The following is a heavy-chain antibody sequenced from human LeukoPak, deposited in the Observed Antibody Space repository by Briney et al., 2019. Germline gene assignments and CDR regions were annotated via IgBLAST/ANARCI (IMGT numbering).Heavy chain of an antibody. D-gene: IGHD3-3*01. J-gene: IGHJ6*03. CDR2: IRYDGSNK. V-gene: IGHV3-30*02. CDR1: GFTFSNYW. CDR3: AKGSKEVLFTRDHYMDV. Sequence: PGGSLRLSCAASGFTFSNYWMHWVRQAPGKGLEWVTFIRYDGSNKYYADSVKGRFTISRDNSKNTLYLQMNSLRAEDTAVYYCAKGSKEVLFTRDHYMDVWGKGTTVTISS.